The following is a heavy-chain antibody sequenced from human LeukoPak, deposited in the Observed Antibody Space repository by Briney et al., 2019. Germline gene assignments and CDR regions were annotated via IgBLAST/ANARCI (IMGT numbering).Heavy chain of an antibody. Sequence: SGGSLRLSWAASGFTLRYYSMNWVRQAPGKGLEWVSSISSSSYIYYADSLKGRFTISRDNAKNSLYLQMNSLRAEDTAVYYCARDLGASMVPSFDYWGQGTLVTVSS. CDR1: GFTLRYYS. J-gene: IGHJ4*02. V-gene: IGHV3-21*01. CDR2: ISSSSYI. CDR3: ARDLGASMVPSFDY. D-gene: IGHD3-10*01.